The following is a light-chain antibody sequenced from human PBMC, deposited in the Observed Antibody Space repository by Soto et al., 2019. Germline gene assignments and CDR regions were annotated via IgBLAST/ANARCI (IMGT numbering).Light chain of an antibody. Sequence: QSVLTQPASVSGSPGRSITISCTGTSSDVDGYNYVSWYQQHPGKAPKLMIYDVSNRPSGVSNRFSGSKSGNTASLTISGLQAEDEADYYCSSYTSSSTYVFGTGTKVTVL. CDR1: SSDVDGYNY. CDR2: DVS. V-gene: IGLV2-14*01. J-gene: IGLJ1*01. CDR3: SSYTSSSTYV.